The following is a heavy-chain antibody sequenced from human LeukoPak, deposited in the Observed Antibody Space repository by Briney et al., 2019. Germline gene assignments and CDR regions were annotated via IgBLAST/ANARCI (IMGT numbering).Heavy chain of an antibody. CDR2: TSTSSSTI. CDR3: ARVFWGSSGYYFEY. D-gene: IGHD3-22*01. Sequence: GGSLRLSCAASGFTFSNSNMNWVRQGPGKGLECLSFTSTSSSTIYYADSVKGRFTISRDNAKNSLFLQMNNLRDEDTAVYYCARVFWGSSGYYFEYWGQGTLVTVSS. V-gene: IGHV3-48*02. CDR1: GFTFSNSN. J-gene: IGHJ4*02.